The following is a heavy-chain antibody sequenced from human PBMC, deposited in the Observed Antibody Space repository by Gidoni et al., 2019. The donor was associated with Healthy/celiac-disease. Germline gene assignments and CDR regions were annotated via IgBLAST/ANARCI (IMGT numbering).Heavy chain of an antibody. Sequence: QVQLQQWGAGLLKPSETLSLTCAVYGGSFSGYYWSWIRQPPGKGLEWIGEINHSGRTNYNPSLKSRVTISVDTSKNQFSLKLSSVTAADTAVYYCASYSSSYQMRREIGWFDPWGQGTLVTVSS. CDR3: ASYSSSYQMRREIGWFDP. J-gene: IGHJ5*02. CDR2: INHSGRT. D-gene: IGHD6-13*01. V-gene: IGHV4-34*01. CDR1: GGSFSGYY.